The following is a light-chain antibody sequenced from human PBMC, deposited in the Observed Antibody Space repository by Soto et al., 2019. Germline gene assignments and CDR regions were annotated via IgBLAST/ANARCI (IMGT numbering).Light chain of an antibody. CDR3: SSYTISSTYV. CDR1: SSDVGSDNR. CDR2: EVS. V-gene: IGLV2-18*02. J-gene: IGLJ1*01. Sequence: VLTQPPSVSGSPGQSVTISCTGTSSDVGSDNRVSWYQQPPGTAPKFMIYEVSNRPSGVPDRFSGSKSGNTASLTISGLQAEDEADYYCSSYTISSTYVFGTGTKVTV.